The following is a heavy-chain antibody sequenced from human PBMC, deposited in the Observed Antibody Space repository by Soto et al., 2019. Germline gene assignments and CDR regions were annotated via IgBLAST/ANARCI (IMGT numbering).Heavy chain of an antibody. Sequence: LRLSCAASGFTFSNFDMSWVRQAPGKGLEWVSGISTSGGTTYYADSVKGRFTSSRDNSKNTLYLQMTSLRAEDTAVYYCATGTAAPAHWGQGTLVTVSS. J-gene: IGHJ1*01. CDR2: ISTSGGTT. V-gene: IGHV3-23*01. CDR3: ATGTAAPAH. D-gene: IGHD6-13*01. CDR1: GFTFSNFD.